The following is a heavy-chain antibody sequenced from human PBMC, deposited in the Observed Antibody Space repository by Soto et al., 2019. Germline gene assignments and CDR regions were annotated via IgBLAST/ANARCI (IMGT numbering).Heavy chain of an antibody. Sequence: GGSLRLSCAASGFTFSNAWMSWVRQAPGKGLEWVGRIKSKTDGGTTDYAAPVKGRFTISRDDSKNTLYLQMNSLKTEDTAVYYSTTLPHIVVVVAATDTTVDYWGQGTLVTVST. V-gene: IGHV3-15*01. D-gene: IGHD2-15*01. J-gene: IGHJ4*02. CDR2: IKSKTDGGTT. CDR3: TTLPHIVVVVAATDTTVDY. CDR1: GFTFSNAW.